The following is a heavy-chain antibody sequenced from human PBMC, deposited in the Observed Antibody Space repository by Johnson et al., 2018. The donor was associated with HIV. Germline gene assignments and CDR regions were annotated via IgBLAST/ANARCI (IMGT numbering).Heavy chain of an antibody. CDR2: INSDGSSS. CDR3: ARQQQLVLSGTFDL. Sequence: MLLVESGGGVVQPGGSLRLSCAASGFTFSSYGMHWVRQAPGKGLEWVSRINSDGSSSAYADSVKGRFTISRDGAKNTLYLQMNSLRAEDTAVYYCARQQQLVLSGTFDLWGPGTMVTVS. CDR1: GFTFSSYG. V-gene: IGHV3-74*02. D-gene: IGHD6-13*01. J-gene: IGHJ3*01.